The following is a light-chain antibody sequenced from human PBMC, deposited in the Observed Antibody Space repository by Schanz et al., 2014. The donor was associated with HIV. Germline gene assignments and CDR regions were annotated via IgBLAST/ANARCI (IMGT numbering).Light chain of an antibody. CDR3: QQYRSYSRT. Sequence: DIPMTQSPSPLSASVGDTVTITCRASQDIRDDLGWYQQKPGKAPKLVIYKASNLESGVPSRFSGSRSGTEFTLTISSLQPDDFATYYCQQYRSYSRTFGQGTKVEIK. CDR1: QDIRDD. CDR2: KAS. V-gene: IGKV1-5*03. J-gene: IGKJ1*01.